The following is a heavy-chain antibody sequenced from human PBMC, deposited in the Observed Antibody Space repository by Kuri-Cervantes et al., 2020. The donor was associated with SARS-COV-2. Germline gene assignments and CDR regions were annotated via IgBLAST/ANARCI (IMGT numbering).Heavy chain of an antibody. CDR2: IYYSGST. CDR1: GGSISSSSYY. D-gene: IGHD5-18*01. J-gene: IGHJ4*02. V-gene: IGHV4-39*01. Sequence: SETLSLTCTVSGGSISSSSYYWGWIRQPPGKGLEWIGSIYYSGSTYYNPSLKSRVTISVDTSKNQFSLKLSSVTAADTAVYYCASQVDTAMAFDYWGQGTLVNVSS. CDR3: ASQVDTAMAFDY.